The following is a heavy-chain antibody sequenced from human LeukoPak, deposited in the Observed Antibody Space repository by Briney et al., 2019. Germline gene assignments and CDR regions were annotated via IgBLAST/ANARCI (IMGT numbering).Heavy chain of an antibody. Sequence: GGSLRLSCAASGFTFSSYAMSWVRQAPGKGLEWVSAISGSGGSTYYADSVKGRFTISRGNSKNTLYLQMNSLRAEDTAVYYCAKVFAVARAFDYWGQGTLVTVSS. D-gene: IGHD6-19*01. J-gene: IGHJ4*02. CDR3: AKVFAVARAFDY. CDR2: ISGSGGST. CDR1: GFTFSSYA. V-gene: IGHV3-23*01.